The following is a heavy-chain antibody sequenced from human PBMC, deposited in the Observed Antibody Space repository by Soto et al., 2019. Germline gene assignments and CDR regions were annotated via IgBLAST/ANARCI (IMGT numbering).Heavy chain of an antibody. V-gene: IGHV4-39*07. CDR3: ARSNAYNDVWSGYFDY. Sequence: SETLSLTCTVSGGSISSSSYYWGWIRQPPGKGLEWIGSIYYSGSTYYNPSLKSRVTISVDTSKNQFSLKLSSVTAANTAVYYCARSNAYNDVWSGYFDYWGQGTLVTVSS. J-gene: IGHJ4*02. CDR2: IYYSGST. CDR1: GGSISSSSYY. D-gene: IGHD3-3*01.